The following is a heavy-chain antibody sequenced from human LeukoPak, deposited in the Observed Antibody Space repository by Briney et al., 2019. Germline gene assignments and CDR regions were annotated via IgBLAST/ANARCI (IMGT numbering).Heavy chain of an antibody. CDR1: GGSFSGYY. V-gene: IGHV4-34*01. CDR2: INHSGST. CDR3: ARERKKWMDV. D-gene: IGHD2-8*01. J-gene: IGHJ6*04. Sequence: SETLSLTCAVYGGSFSGYYWSWIRQPPGKGLEWIGEINHSGSTNHNPSLKSRVTISVDTSKNQFSLKLSSVTAADTAVYYCARERKKWMDVWGKGTTVTVSS.